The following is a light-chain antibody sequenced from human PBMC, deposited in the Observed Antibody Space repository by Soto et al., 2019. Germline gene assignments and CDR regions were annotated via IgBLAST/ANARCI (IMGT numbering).Light chain of an antibody. Sequence: QSVLTQPPSVSGAPGPRVTISCTGSSSNIGAGYDVHWYQQRPGTAPKLLIFGNITRPSGVPDRFSGSKSGTSASLAITGLQAEDEGDYYGQSYDSTLSARYVFGTGTKLTVL. CDR1: SSNIGAGYD. J-gene: IGLJ1*01. CDR2: GNI. V-gene: IGLV1-40*01. CDR3: QSYDSTLSARYV.